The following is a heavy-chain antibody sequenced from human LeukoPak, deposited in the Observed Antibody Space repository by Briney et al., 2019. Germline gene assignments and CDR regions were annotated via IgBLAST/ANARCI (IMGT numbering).Heavy chain of an antibody. CDR3: ARPYYYDSSGYGDDY. CDR1: GFTFSSYA. CDR2: ISGSGGST. V-gene: IGHV3-23*01. J-gene: IGHJ4*02. D-gene: IGHD3-22*01. Sequence: GGSLRLSCAASGFTFSSYAMSWVRQAPGKGLEWVSAISGSGGSTYYADSVKGRFTISRDNSKNTLYLQMNSLRAEDTAVYYCARPYYYDSSGYGDDYWGQGTLVTVSS.